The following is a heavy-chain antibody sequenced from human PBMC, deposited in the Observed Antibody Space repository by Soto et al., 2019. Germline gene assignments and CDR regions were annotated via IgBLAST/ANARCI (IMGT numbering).Heavy chain of an antibody. D-gene: IGHD3-22*01. CDR3: AKCLDSSGYYHFDY. J-gene: IGHJ4*02. CDR1: GFTFSSYG. Sequence: QVQLVESGGGVVQPGRSLRLSCAASGFTFSSYGMHWVRQAPGKGLEWVAVISYDGSNKYYADSVKGRFAISRDNSKNTLYLQMNSLRAEYTAVYYCAKCLDSSGYYHFDYWVQGTLVTVSS. CDR2: ISYDGSNK. V-gene: IGHV3-30*18.